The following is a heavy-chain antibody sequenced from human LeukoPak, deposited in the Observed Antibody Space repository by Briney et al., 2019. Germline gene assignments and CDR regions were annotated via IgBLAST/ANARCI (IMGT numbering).Heavy chain of an antibody. CDR1: GFTFSSYC. V-gene: IGHV3-74*01. J-gene: IGHJ4*02. CDR2: INSDGSST. CDR3: VRQEYIGAHSRDY. D-gene: IGHD3-22*01. Sequence: GGSLRLSCAASGFTFSSYCMHWVRQAPGKGLVWVSRINSDGSSTRYADSVKGRFTISRDNAKNTLYLQMNSLRAEDTAVYYCVRQEYIGAHSRDYWGQGTLVTVSS.